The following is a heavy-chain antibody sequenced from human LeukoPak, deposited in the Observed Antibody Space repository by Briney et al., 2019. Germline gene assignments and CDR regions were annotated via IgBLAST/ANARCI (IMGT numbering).Heavy chain of an antibody. Sequence: GGSLKLSCAASGFTFSGSPIRWVRQASGKGLEWIGRIKTKAATYATAYAASVKGRFTVSRDDSETTAYLQMNSLKTEDTAVYYCTGSDRPGWFFDLWGRGTLVTVSS. J-gene: IGHJ2*01. D-gene: IGHD6-19*01. CDR1: GFTFSGSP. CDR3: TGSDRPGWFFDL. V-gene: IGHV3-73*01. CDR2: IKTKAATYAT.